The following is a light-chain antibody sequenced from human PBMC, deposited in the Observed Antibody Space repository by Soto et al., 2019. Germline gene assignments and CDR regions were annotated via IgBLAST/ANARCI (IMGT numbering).Light chain of an antibody. CDR2: STT. CDR1: TGPVTSDYY. Sequence: QAVVTQEPSLTVSPGGTVTLTCASSTGPVTSDYYPNWFQQKPGQAPRALIYSTTKKHSWTPARFSGSLLGGKAALTLSGVKPEDEAASYCLLSYGAAVVFGGGTQLTVL. V-gene: IGLV7-43*01. CDR3: LLSYGAAVV. J-gene: IGLJ2*01.